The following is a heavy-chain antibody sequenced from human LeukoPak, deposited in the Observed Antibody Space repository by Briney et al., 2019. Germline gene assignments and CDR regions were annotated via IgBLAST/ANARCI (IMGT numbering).Heavy chain of an antibody. D-gene: IGHD3-9*01. J-gene: IGHJ4*02. CDR2: ISCGGDNK. CDR1: GFNFQIYA. V-gene: IGHV3-30*04. Sequence: PGTSLRLSCAASGFNFQIYAMHWVRQAPGKGLEWVAIISCGGDNKYYADSVKGRFTISRDNSKSMLYLQMNGLRPEDTAVYYCSRDGPRDYDTLTALDYWGQGTVVSVSS. CDR3: SRDGPRDYDTLTALDY.